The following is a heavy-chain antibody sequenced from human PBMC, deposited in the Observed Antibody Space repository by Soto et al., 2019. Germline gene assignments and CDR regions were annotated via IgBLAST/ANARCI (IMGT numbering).Heavy chain of an antibody. CDR2: ISYDGSNK. Sequence: SLRLSCAASGFTFSSYAMHWVRQALGKGLEWVAVISYDGSNKYYADSVKGRFTISRDNSKNTLYLQMNSLRAEDTAVYYCARDSRYSSSWYSAFDIWGQGTMVTVSS. CDR1: GFTFSSYA. CDR3: ARDSRYSSSWYSAFDI. D-gene: IGHD6-13*01. V-gene: IGHV3-30-3*01. J-gene: IGHJ3*02.